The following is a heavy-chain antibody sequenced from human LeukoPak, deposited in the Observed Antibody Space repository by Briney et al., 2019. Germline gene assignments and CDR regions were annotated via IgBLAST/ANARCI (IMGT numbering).Heavy chain of an antibody. J-gene: IGHJ2*01. V-gene: IGHV3-74*01. CDR2: IDPDGSTT. D-gene: IGHD3-16*01. CDR1: GFTLSSYW. CDR3: ARTYLVGWYFDL. Sequence: GGSLRLSCAASGFTLSSYWMHWVRQAPGEGLVWVSRIDPDGSTTNYADSVKGRFTTSRDNAKNTLYLQMNSLRAEDTAVYYCARTYLVGWYFDLWGRGALVTVSS.